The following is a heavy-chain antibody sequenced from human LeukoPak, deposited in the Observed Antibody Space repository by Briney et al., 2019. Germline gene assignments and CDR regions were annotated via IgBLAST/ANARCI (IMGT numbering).Heavy chain of an antibody. CDR1: GYSISSGYY. CDR3: ARDVEVHYMDV. J-gene: IGHJ6*03. V-gene: IGHV4-38-2*02. Sequence: SETLSLTCAVSGYSISSGYYWGWIRQPPGKGLEWIGSIYHSGSTYYNPSLKSRVTISVDTSKNQFSLKLSSVTAADMAVYYCARDVEVHYMDVWGKGTTVTVSS. D-gene: IGHD5-24*01. CDR2: IYHSGST.